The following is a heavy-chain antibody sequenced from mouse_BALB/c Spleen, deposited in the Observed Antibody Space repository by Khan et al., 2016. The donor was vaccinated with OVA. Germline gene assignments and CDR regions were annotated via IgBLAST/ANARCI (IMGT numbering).Heavy chain of an antibody. Sequence: VELVESGPGLVAPSQSLSITCTVSGFSLSRYNIHWVRQPPGKGLEWLGMIWGGGGTDYNSTLKSRLSIRKDNSKSQALLKMNSLQTADTGMYFCASAYDRYDGYYAMDCWGQGTSVTVSS. D-gene: IGHD2-14*01. CDR2: IWGGGGT. V-gene: IGHV2-6-4*01. J-gene: IGHJ4*01. CDR1: GFSLSRYN. CDR3: ASAYDRYDGYYAMDC.